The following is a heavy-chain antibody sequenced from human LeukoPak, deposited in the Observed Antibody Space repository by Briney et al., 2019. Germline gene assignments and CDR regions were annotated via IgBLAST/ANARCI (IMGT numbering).Heavy chain of an antibody. Sequence: SETLSLTCTVSGDSMNPYYWSWIRQPPGKGLEWIGFISRAGSTTYNPSLKTRVTMSLDTSRNQFSLRLTSLTAADTAVYYCARDFGPSRGFDHWGQGVLVTVSS. CDR3: ARDFGPSRGFDH. D-gene: IGHD3-10*01. CDR2: ISRAGST. V-gene: IGHV4-59*01. CDR1: GDSMNPYY. J-gene: IGHJ4*02.